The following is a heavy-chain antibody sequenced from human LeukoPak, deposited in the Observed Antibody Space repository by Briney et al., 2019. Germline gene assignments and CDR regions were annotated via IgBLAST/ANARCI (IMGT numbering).Heavy chain of an antibody. D-gene: IGHD6-6*01. J-gene: IGHJ4*02. V-gene: IGHV4-38-2*02. CDR3: ARGVAARY. CDR2: ISYSGST. CDR1: GYSISSGYY. Sequence: PSETLSLTCTVSGYSISSGYYWGWIRQPPGKGLEWIGSISYSGSTYYNPSLKSRVTISVDTSKNQFSLKLSSVTAADTAVYYCARGVAARYWGQGTLVTVSS.